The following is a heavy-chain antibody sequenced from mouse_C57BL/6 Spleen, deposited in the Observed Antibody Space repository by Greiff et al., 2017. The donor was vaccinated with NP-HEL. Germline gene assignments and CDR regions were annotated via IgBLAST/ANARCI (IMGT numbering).Heavy chain of an antibody. Sequence: QLQQSGPELVKPGASVKISCKASGYAFSSSWMNWVKQRPGKGLEWIGRIYPGDGDTNYNGKFKGKATLTADKSSSTAYMQLSSLTSEDSAVYFCARTYYDYGAWFAYWGQGTLVTVSA. CDR3: ARTYYDYGAWFAY. J-gene: IGHJ3*01. V-gene: IGHV1-82*01. CDR1: GYAFSSSW. D-gene: IGHD2-4*01. CDR2: IYPGDGDT.